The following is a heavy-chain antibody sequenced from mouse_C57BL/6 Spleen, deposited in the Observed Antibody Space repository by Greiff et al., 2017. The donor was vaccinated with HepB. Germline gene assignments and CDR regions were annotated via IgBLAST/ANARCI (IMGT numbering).Heavy chain of an antibody. Sequence: EVQRVESGAELVRPGASVKLSCTASGFNIKDDYMHWVKQRPEQGLEWIGWIDPENGDTEYASKFQGKATITADTSSNTAYLQLSSLTSEDTAVYYCTSGSSYGYFDVWGTGTTVTVSS. D-gene: IGHD1-1*01. CDR2: IDPENGDT. J-gene: IGHJ1*03. CDR3: TSGSSYGYFDV. CDR1: GFNIKDDY. V-gene: IGHV14-4*01.